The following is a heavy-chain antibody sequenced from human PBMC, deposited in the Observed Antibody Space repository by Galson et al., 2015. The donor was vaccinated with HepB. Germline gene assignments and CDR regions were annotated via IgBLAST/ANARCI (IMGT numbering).Heavy chain of an antibody. CDR1: GYNFASYW. D-gene: IGHD2-8*02. CDR2: FYPGDSDT. Sequence: QSGAEVKKPGESLKVSCKGSGYNFASYWIGWVRQMPGKGLEWMGIFYPGDSDTRYSPSFQGQVTISADKSISTAYLQWSSLKASDTAIYYCVTGRTPFYFHYWGQGTLVTVSS. V-gene: IGHV5-51*03. J-gene: IGHJ4*02. CDR3: VTGRTPFYFHY.